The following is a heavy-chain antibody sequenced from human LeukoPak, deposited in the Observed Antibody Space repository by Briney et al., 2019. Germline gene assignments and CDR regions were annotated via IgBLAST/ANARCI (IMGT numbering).Heavy chain of an antibody. D-gene: IGHD3-16*02. J-gene: IGHJ3*02. CDR3: ARSPVYDYVWGSYRYTLMFDI. V-gene: IGHV1-8*01. CDR2: MNPNSGNT. Sequence: GASVKVSCKASGYTFTSYDINWVRQATGQGLEWMGWMNPNSGNTGYAQKFQGRVTMTRNTSISTAYMELSSLRSEDTAVYYCARSPVYDYVWGSYRYTLMFDIWGQGTMVTVSS. CDR1: GYTFTSYD.